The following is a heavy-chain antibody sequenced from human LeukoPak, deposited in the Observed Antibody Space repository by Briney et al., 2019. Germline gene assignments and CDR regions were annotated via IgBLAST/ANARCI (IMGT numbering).Heavy chain of an antibody. D-gene: IGHD3-9*01. J-gene: IGHJ4*02. V-gene: IGHV3-23*01. CDR2: ISGSGGST. CDR1: GFTFSSYA. Sequence: PGGSLRLSCAASGFTFSSYAMSWVRQAPGKGLEWVSAISGSGGSTYYADSVKGRFTISRDDSKNTLYLQMNSLRAEDTAVYYCATKRDILTGYLPFDYWGQRTLVTVSS. CDR3: ATKRDILTGYLPFDY.